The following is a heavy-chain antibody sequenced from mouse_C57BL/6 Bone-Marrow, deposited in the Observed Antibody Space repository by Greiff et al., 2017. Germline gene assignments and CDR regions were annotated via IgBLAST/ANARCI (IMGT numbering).Heavy chain of an antibody. D-gene: IGHD2-5*01. CDR1: GFTFSSYA. CDR2: ISDGGSYT. J-gene: IGHJ4*01. CDR3: ARDGAIAYYSTSYAMDY. Sequence: VQLKESGGGLVKPGGSLKLSCAASGFTFSSYAMSWVRQTPEKRLEWVATISDGGSYTYYPDNVKGRFIISRDNAKNNLYLQMSHLKSEDTAMYYCARDGAIAYYSTSYAMDYWGQGTSVTVSS. V-gene: IGHV5-4*01.